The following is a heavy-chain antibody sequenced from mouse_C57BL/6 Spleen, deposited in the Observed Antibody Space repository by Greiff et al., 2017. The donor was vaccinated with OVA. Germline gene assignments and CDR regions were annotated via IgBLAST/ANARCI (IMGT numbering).Heavy chain of an antibody. CDR3: GRRYGSGPFDY. D-gene: IGHD1-1*01. J-gene: IGHJ2*01. Sequence: VQLQESGAELMKPGASVKLSCKATGFTFTGYWIEWVKQRPGHGLEWIGEILPGSGSTKYNEKFKGKATITADTSSNTAYMQLSSLTTEDAAAYYCGRRYGSGPFDYWGQGTTLTVSS. V-gene: IGHV1-9*01. CDR1: GFTFTGYW. CDR2: ILPGSGST.